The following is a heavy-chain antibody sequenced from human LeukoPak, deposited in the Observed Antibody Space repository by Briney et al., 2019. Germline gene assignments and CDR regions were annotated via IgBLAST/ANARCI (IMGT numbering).Heavy chain of an antibody. CDR1: GYTFTGYY. Sequence: ASVKVSCKASGYTFTGYYVHWVRQAPGQGLEWMGWINPNSGGTNYAQKFQGRVTMTRDTSISTAYMELSRLRSDDTAVYYCAELRPYCSSTSCYKGAFDIWGQGTMVTVSS. V-gene: IGHV1-2*02. D-gene: IGHD2-2*02. J-gene: IGHJ3*02. CDR3: AELRPYCSSTSCYKGAFDI. CDR2: INPNSGGT.